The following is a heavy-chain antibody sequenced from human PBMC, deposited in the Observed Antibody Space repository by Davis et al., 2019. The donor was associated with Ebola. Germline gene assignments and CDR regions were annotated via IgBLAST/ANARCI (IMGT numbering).Heavy chain of an antibody. D-gene: IGHD3/OR15-3a*01. CDR2: IAYDGSNI. J-gene: IGHJ6*02. Sequence: GESLKISCAASGFTFSSYAMNWVRQAPGKGLEWVAVIAYDGSNIYYADSVKGRFTISKDNAKNSLYLQMNSLRPEDTAVYHCAREAPPDFMVYGMDVWGQGTTVTVSS. CDR3: AREAPPDFMVYGMDV. CDR1: GFTFSSYA. V-gene: IGHV3-30-3*01.